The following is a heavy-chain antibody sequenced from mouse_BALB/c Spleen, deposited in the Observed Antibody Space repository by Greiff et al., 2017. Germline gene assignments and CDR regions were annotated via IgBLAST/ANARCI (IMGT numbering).Heavy chain of an antibody. CDR3: ARHQGLTTVVDAMDY. CDR1: GFTFSSYA. Sequence: EVQRVESGGGLVKPGGSLKLSCAASGFTFSSYAMSWVRQTPEKRLEWVATISSGGSYTYYPDSVKGRFTISRDNAKNTLYLQMSSLRSEDTAMYYCARHQGLTTVVDAMDYWGQGTSVTVSS. CDR2: ISSGGSYT. J-gene: IGHJ4*01. V-gene: IGHV5-9-3*01. D-gene: IGHD1-1*01.